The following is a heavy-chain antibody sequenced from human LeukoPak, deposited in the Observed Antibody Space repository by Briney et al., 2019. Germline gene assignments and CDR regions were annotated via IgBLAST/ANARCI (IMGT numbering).Heavy chain of an antibody. V-gene: IGHV1-18*01. Sequence: GASVKVSCKASGYTCTSYGISWVRQAPGQGLEWMGWISAYNGNTNYAQKLQGRVTMTTDTSTSTAYMELRSLRSDDTAVYYCARDGEYYYYYGMDVWGQGTTVTVSS. CDR3: ARDGEYYYYYGMDV. CDR1: GYTCTSYG. CDR2: ISAYNGNT. D-gene: IGHD3-3*01. J-gene: IGHJ6*02.